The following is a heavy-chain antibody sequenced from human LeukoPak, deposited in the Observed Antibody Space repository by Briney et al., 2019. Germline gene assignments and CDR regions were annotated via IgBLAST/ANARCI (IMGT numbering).Heavy chain of an antibody. J-gene: IGHJ4*02. CDR1: GFTFSSYA. CDR3: ARDVSGSSYYYLDY. V-gene: IGHV3-30*01. D-gene: IGHD6-13*01. Sequence: SGGSLRLSCAASGFTFSSYAVHWVRQAPGKGLEWVAVISYDGSDKYSADSVKGRFTISRDNSKNTLYLQMNSLRAEDTAVYYCARDVSGSSYYYLDYWGQGTLVTVSS. CDR2: ISYDGSDK.